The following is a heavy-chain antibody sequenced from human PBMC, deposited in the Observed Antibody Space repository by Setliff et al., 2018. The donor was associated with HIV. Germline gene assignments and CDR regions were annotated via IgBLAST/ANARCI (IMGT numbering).Heavy chain of an antibody. D-gene: IGHD2-15*01. J-gene: IGHJ4*02. CDR2: INPYDGRT. CDR1: GGTSNTYA. V-gene: IGHV1-46*02. CDR3: ARVYIANTLAETPPPDY. Sequence: ASVKVSCKASGGTSNTYAITWVRQAPGQGLEWMGKINPYDGRTTYPQKFRDRVTMTRDTSTSTVYMELSNLRSEDTAMYYCARVYIANTLAETPPPDYWGQGTLVTVSS.